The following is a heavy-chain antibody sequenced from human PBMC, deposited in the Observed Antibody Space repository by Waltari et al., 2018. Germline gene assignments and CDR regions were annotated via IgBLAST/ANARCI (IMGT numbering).Heavy chain of an antibody. CDR1: GFTFSSYG. CDR2: IWYDGSNK. Sequence: QVQLVESGGGVVQPGRSLRLSCAASGFTFSSYGMHWVRQAPGKGLEWVAVIWYDGSNKYYADSVKGRFTIARDNSKNTLYLQMNSLRAEDTAVYYCARGSILENYMDVWGKGTTVTVSS. V-gene: IGHV3-33*01. J-gene: IGHJ6*03. CDR3: ARGSILENYMDV. D-gene: IGHD1-1*01.